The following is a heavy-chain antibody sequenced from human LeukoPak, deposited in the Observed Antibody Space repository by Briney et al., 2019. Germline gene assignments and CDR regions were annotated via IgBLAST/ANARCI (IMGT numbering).Heavy chain of an antibody. J-gene: IGHJ4*02. V-gene: IGHV4-59*01. CDR3: VGGDVDYYDSSGYSFDY. CDR2: IYYSGST. Sequence: SETLSLTCTVSGGSISSYYWSWIRQPPGKGLEWIGYIYYSGSTNYNPSLKSRVTISVDTSKNQFSLKLSSVTAADTAVYYCVGGDVDYYDSSGYSFDYWGQGTLVTVSS. CDR1: GGSISSYY. D-gene: IGHD3-22*01.